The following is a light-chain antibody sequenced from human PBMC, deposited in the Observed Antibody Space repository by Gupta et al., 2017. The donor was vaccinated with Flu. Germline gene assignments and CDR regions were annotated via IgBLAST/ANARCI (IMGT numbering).Light chain of an antibody. V-gene: IGKV3D-15*01. CDR1: QSVADN. CDR3: LQYDNWPPWT. J-gene: IGKJ2*02. Sequence: EIVITQSPATLSVSPGERATLSCRASQSVADNLAWFQQKPGQAPRLLIFGISIRATGIPARFSGSGSGTEFTLTISSLQSEDFAVYYCLQYDNWPPWTFGQGTKLEIK. CDR2: GIS.